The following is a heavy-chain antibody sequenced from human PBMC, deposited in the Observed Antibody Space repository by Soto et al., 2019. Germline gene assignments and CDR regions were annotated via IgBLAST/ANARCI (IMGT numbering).Heavy chain of an antibody. V-gene: IGHV3-30*18. D-gene: IGHD3-10*01. CDR2: ISYDGSNK. CDR3: AKAGPGYYGSGSYMDV. Sequence: ESGGGVVQPGRSLRLSCAASGFTFSSYGMHWVRQAPGKGLEWVAVISYDGSNKYYADSVKGRFTISRDNSKNTLYLQMNSLRAEDTAVYYCAKAGPGYYGSGSYMDVWGKGTTVTVSS. J-gene: IGHJ6*03. CDR1: GFTFSSYG.